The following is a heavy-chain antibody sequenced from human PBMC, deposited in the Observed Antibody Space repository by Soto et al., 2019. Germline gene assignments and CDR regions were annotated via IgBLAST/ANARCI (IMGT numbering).Heavy chain of an antibody. Sequence: ASVKVSCKASGGTFSSYAISWVRQAPGQGLEWMGGIIPIFGTANYAQKFQGRVTITADESTSTASMELSSLRSEDTAVYYCARAPGTTNWFDPWGQGTLVTVSS. CDR3: ARAPGTTNWFDP. D-gene: IGHD1-7*01. J-gene: IGHJ5*02. CDR2: IIPIFGTA. CDR1: GGTFSSYA. V-gene: IGHV1-69*13.